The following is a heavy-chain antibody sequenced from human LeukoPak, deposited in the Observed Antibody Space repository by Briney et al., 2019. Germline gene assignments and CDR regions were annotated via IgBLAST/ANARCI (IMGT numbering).Heavy chain of an antibody. CDR3: ARRGSGCDLVGYFDY. CDR2: IKQDGSEK. CDR1: GFTFSSYW. V-gene: IGHV3-7*01. Sequence: GGSLRLSCAASGFTFSSYWLTWVRQAPGKGLEWVANIKQDGSEKFYVDSVKGRFAISRDSAKNSLYLQMNSLRAEDTAVYYCARRGSGCDLVGYFDYWGQGTLVTVSS. D-gene: IGHD5-12*01. J-gene: IGHJ4*02.